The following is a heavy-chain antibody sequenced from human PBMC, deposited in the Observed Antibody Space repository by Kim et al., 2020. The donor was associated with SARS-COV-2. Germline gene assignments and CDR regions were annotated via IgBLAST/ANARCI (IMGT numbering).Heavy chain of an antibody. CDR2: INSDGIST. CDR1: EFTFSSYW. V-gene: IGHV3-74*01. J-gene: IGHJ2*01. CDR3: ARLSRSWGHWYFDL. Sequence: GGSLRLSCAASEFTFSSYWMHWVRQAPGKGLVWVSRINSDGISTSYADSVKGRFTISRDNAENMLFLQMNSLRAEDTAVYFCARLSRSWGHWYFDLWGRGTLVTVSS. D-gene: IGHD6-13*01.